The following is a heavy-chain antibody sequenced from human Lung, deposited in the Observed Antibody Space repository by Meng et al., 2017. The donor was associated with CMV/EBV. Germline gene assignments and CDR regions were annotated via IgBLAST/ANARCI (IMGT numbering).Heavy chain of an antibody. D-gene: IGHD3-22*01. CDR3: AKDPNPHYYDSSGLDY. Sequence: GESXKISCAASGFTFSSYGMHWVRQAPGKGLEWVAFIRYDGSNKYYADSVTGRFTISRDNSKNTLYLQMNSLRAEDTAVYYCAKDPNPHYYDSSGLDYWGQGTLVTVSS. J-gene: IGHJ4*01. V-gene: IGHV3-30*02. CDR2: IRYDGSNK. CDR1: GFTFSSYG.